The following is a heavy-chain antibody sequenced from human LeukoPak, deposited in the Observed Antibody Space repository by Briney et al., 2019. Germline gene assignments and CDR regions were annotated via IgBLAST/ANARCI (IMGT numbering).Heavy chain of an antibody. Sequence: PGGSLRLSCAASGFTFSSYAMSWVRQAPGKGLEWVSTISGSGSSTYYADSVKGRFTISRDNSKNTLYLQMNSLRAEDTAVYYCAKALKRIAAAGNDYWGQGTLVTVSS. CDR3: AKALKRIAAAGNDY. CDR1: GFTFSSYA. CDR2: ISGSGSST. D-gene: IGHD6-13*01. J-gene: IGHJ4*02. V-gene: IGHV3-23*01.